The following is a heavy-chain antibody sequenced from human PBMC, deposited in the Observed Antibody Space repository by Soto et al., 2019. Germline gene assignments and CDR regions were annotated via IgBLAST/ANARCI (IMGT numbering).Heavy chain of an antibody. CDR1: GFTFSSYG. CDR2: ISYDGSNK. V-gene: IGHV3-30*18. D-gene: IGHD2-2*01. CDR3: AKDPIEVPAVPYYYYMDV. J-gene: IGHJ6*03. Sequence: GGSLRLSCAASGFTFSSYGMHWVRQAPGKGLEWVAVISYDGSNKYYADSVKGRFTISRDNSKNTLYLQMNSLRAEDTAVYYCAKDPIEVPAVPYYYYMDVWGKGTTVTVSS.